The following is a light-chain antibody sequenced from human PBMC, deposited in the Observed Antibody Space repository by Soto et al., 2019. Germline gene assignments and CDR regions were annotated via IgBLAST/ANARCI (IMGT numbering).Light chain of an antibody. J-gene: IGKJ2*03. CDR3: QQLSTLPPYS. Sequence: EIRLTQSPFTLSLNQGERVTLSCRASQSLTRNLAWYQHKPGQSPRLLIYGASARATGIPDRFSGSGSGTDFTLTISFLQSEDFAVYYCQQLSTLPPYSFGHGTKL. V-gene: IGKV3-15*01. CDR1: QSLTRN. CDR2: GAS.